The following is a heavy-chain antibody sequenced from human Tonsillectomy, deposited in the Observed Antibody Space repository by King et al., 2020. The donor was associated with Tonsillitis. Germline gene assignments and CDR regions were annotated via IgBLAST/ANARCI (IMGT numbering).Heavy chain of an antibody. Sequence: VQLVESGGGVVQPGRSLRLSCAASGFTFSAYGMHWVRQAPGKGLEWVAVIWFDGSNKYYVDSVKGRFIISRDNSKNTLYLQMNSLRAEDTAVYYCARDPTYYDYVWGSYREDYWGQGTLAT. V-gene: IGHV3-33*08. J-gene: IGHJ4*02. CDR1: GFTFSAYG. CDR3: ARDPTYYDYVWGSYREDY. CDR2: IWFDGSNK. D-gene: IGHD3-16*02.